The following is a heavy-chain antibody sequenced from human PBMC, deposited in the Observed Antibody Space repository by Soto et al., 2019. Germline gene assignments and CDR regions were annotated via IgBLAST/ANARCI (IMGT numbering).Heavy chain of an antibody. D-gene: IGHD6-19*01. J-gene: IGHJ4*02. CDR3: AKDRVWSSGSRGTFDY. CDR2: ISGSGGTT. Sequence: EVQLLESGGGLVQPGGSLRLSCAASGFSFTSPMSWVRQAPGKGLEWVSTISGSGGTTYYADSVKGRFTISRDNSENTLYLQMNSLRAEDTATYYCAKDRVWSSGSRGTFDYWGQGTLVTVSS. V-gene: IGHV3-23*01. CDR1: GFSFTSP.